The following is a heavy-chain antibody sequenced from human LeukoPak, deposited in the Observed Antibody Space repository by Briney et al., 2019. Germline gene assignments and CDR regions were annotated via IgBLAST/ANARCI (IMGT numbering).Heavy chain of an antibody. CDR1: GYTLTELS. CDR2: FDPEDGET. Sequence: EASVKVSCKVSGYTLTELSMHWVRQAPGKGLEWMGGFDPEDGETIYAQKFRGRVTITEDTSTDTAYMELSSLRSEDTAVYYCATEVGATTADYWGQGTLVTVSS. D-gene: IGHD1-26*01. V-gene: IGHV1-24*01. J-gene: IGHJ4*02. CDR3: ATEVGATTADY.